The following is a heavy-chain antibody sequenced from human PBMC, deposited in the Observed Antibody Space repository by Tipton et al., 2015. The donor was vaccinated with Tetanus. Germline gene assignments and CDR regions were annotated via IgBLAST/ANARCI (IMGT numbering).Heavy chain of an antibody. CDR1: GYTFTGYY. CDR2: INPNSGGT. CDR3: AREAMAAAGTGDY. D-gene: IGHD6-13*01. J-gene: IGHJ4*02. Sequence: QLVQSGAEVKKPGASVKVSCKASGYTFTGYYMHWVRQAPGQGLEWMGWINPNSGGTNYAQRFQGRVTMTRDTSISTAYMELSRLRSDDTAVYYCAREAMAAAGTGDYWGQGTLVTVSS. V-gene: IGHV1-2*02.